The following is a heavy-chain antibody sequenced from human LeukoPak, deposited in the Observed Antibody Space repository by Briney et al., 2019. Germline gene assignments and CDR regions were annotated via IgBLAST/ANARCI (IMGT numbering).Heavy chain of an antibody. J-gene: IGHJ4*02. D-gene: IGHD3-3*01. CDR3: ARGHTYYDFWRGLDY. CDR1: GYSFTSYW. V-gene: IGHV5-51*01. CDR2: IYPGDSDT. Sequence: GESLKISCKGSGYSFTSYWIGWVRQMPGKGLEWMGIIYPGDSDTRYSPSFQGQVTISADKSISTAYLQWSSLKASDTAMYYCARGHTYYDFWRGLDYWGQGTLVTVSS.